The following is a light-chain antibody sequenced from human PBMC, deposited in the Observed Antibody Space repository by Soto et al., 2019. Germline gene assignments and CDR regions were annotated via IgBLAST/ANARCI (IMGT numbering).Light chain of an antibody. Sequence: QSVLTQPRSVSGSPGQSVTISCTGTSSDVGTYNYVSWYQQHPGKAPKLMIYDVSKRPSGVPDRFSGSKSGNTASLTISGLQAEDEADYYCCSYAGGYNLVFGGGTKLTVL. CDR2: DVS. V-gene: IGLV2-11*01. J-gene: IGLJ2*01. CDR3: CSYAGGYNLV. CDR1: SSDVGTYNY.